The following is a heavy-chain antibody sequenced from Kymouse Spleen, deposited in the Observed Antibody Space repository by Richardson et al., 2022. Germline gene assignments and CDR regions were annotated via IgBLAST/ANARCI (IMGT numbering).Heavy chain of an antibody. Sequence: QVQLVESGGGVVQPGRSLRLSCAASGFTFSSYGMHWVRQAPGKGLEWVAVIWYDGSNKYYADSVKGRFTISRDNSKNTLYLQMNSLRAEDTAVYYCAREWSSSSGCFDYWGQGTLVTVSS. V-gene: IGHV3-33*01. J-gene: IGHJ4*02. CDR2: IWYDGSNK. D-gene: IGHD6-6*01. CDR3: AREWSSSSGCFDY. CDR1: GFTFSSYG.